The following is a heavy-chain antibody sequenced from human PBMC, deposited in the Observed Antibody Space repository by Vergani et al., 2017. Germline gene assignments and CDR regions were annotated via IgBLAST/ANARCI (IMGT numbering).Heavy chain of an antibody. Sequence: QVQLVQSGAEVKKPGSSVKVSCKASGYTFTSYAMHWVLQAPGQRLEWMGWINAGNGNTKYSQKFQGRVTITRDTSASTAYMELSSLRSEDTAVYYCARDLVTATIFGVVTTPYYYYYYMDVWGKGTTVTVSS. J-gene: IGHJ6*03. D-gene: IGHD3-3*01. V-gene: IGHV1-3*01. CDR1: GYTFTSYA. CDR2: INAGNGNT. CDR3: ARDLVTATIFGVVTTPYYYYYYMDV.